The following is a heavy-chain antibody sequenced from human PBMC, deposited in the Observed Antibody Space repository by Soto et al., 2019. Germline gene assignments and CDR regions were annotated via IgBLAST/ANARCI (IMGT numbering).Heavy chain of an antibody. V-gene: IGHV1-24*01. Sequence: ASVKVSCKVSGYTLTELSMHWVRQAPGKGLEWMGGFDPEDGETIYAQKFQGRVTMTEDTSTDTAYRELSSLRSEDTAVYYCASAPSWSLVAATPRVRWFDPWGQGTLVTVSS. D-gene: IGHD2-15*01. CDR2: FDPEDGET. J-gene: IGHJ5*02. CDR3: ASAPSWSLVAATPRVRWFDP. CDR1: GYTLTELS.